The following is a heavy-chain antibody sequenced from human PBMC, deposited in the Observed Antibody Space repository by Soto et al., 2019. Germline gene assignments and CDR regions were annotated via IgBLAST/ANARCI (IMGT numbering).Heavy chain of an antibody. CDR1: GGSFSGYY. Sequence: PSETLSLTCAVYGGSFSGYYWSWIRQPPGKGLEWIGEINHSGSTNYNPSLKSRVTISVDTSKNQFSLKLSSVTAADTAVYYCARDIGGEDIVVVPAALALDYWGQGTLVTVSS. V-gene: IGHV4-34*01. D-gene: IGHD2-2*01. CDR3: ARDIGGEDIVVVPAALALDY. J-gene: IGHJ4*02. CDR2: INHSGST.